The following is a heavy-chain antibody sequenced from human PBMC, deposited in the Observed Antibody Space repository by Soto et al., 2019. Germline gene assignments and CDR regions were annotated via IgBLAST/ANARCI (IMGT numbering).Heavy chain of an antibody. Sequence: SVKVSCKASGGTFSSYAISWVRQAPGQGLEWMGGIIPIFGTANYAQKFQGRVTITADESTSTAYMELSSLRSEDTAVYYCARHLSGELYYYYGMDVWGQGTTVTVSS. J-gene: IGHJ6*02. V-gene: IGHV1-69*13. CDR2: IIPIFGTA. D-gene: IGHD1-7*01. CDR1: GGTFSSYA. CDR3: ARHLSGELYYYYGMDV.